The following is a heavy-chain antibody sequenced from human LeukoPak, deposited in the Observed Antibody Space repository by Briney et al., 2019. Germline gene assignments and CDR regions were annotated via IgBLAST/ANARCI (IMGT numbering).Heavy chain of an antibody. V-gene: IGHV3-21*04. CDR3: ARDRGNSDPGDWFDS. CDR1: GFTFSSYS. J-gene: IGHJ5*01. D-gene: IGHD4-23*01. CDR2: ISSSSSYI. Sequence: GGSLRLSCAASGFTFSSYSMNWVRQAPGKGLEWVSSISSSSSYIYYADSVKGRFTISRDNAKNSLFLQMNSLRAEDTAVYYCARDRGNSDPGDWFDSWGQGTLVTVSS.